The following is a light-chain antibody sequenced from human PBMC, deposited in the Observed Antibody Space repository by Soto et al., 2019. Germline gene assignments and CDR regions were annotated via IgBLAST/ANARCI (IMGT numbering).Light chain of an antibody. CDR3: QQYNNWPHT. V-gene: IGKV3-15*01. J-gene: IGKJ1*01. CDR1: QSIGRN. Sequence: ETVMTQSPATLSASPGERVALSCRSSQSIGRNLAWYQQKPGQAPRLLIYDASSRTTEFPARFSGSGSGTEFTLSISSLQSEDFAFYYCQQYNNWPHTFGPGTKVEIK. CDR2: DAS.